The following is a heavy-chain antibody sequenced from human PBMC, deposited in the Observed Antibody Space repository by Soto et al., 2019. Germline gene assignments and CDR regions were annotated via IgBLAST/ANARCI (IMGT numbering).Heavy chain of an antibody. CDR2: ISGSGGST. CDR3: ARVIVLGDFSDYYYGMDV. CDR1: GFTFSSYA. J-gene: IGHJ6*02. Sequence: PGGSLRLSCAASGFTFSSYAMSWVRQAPGKGLEWVSAISGSGGSTYYADSVKGRFTISRDNSKNTLYLQMNSLRAEDTAVYYCARVIVLGDFSDYYYGMDVWGQGTTVTVSS. V-gene: IGHV3-23*01. D-gene: IGHD3-3*01.